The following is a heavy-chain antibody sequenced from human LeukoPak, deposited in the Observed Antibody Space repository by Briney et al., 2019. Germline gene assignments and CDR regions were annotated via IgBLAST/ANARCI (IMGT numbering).Heavy chain of an antibody. D-gene: IGHD5-24*01. CDR2: IYYSGST. CDR3: ARPRDGYNYYFDY. CDR1: GGSISSGDYY. Sequence: SETLSLTCTVSGGSISSGDYYWSWIRQPPGKGLEWIGSIYYSGSTYYNPSLKSRVTISVDTSKNQFSLKLSSVTAADTAVYYCARPRDGYNYYFDYWGQGTLVTVSS. J-gene: IGHJ4*02. V-gene: IGHV4-39*01.